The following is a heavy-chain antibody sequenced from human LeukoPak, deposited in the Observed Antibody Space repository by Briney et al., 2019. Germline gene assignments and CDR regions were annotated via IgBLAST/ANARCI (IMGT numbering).Heavy chain of an antibody. CDR1: GFTFSSYS. CDR3: ARDLGYCSSTSCHDAFDI. D-gene: IGHD2-2*01. J-gene: IGHJ3*02. CDR2: ISSSSSYI. V-gene: IGHV3-21*01. Sequence: GGSLRLSCAASGFTFSSYSTNWVRQAPGKGLEWVSSISSSSSYIYYADSVKGRFTISRDNAKNSLYLQMNSLRAEDTAVYYCARDLGYCSSTSCHDAFDIWGQGTMVTVSS.